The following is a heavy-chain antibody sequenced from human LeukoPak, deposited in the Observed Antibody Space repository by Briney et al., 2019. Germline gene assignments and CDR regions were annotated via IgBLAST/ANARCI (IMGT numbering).Heavy chain of an antibody. D-gene: IGHD6-19*01. Sequence: PGGSLRLSCAASGFTFSDFNMNWVRQPPGKGLEWVASITSTTNIYYADSVKGRFTISRDNAKNSMYLQMNSLRADDTAVYFCSRILGISVAGTYGYWGQGTLVTVSS. V-gene: IGHV3-69-1*02. J-gene: IGHJ4*02. CDR3: SRILGISVAGTYGY. CDR2: ITSTTNI. CDR1: GFTFSDFN.